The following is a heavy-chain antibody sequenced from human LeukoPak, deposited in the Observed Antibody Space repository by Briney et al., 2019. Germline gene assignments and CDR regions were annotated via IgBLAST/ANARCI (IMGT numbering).Heavy chain of an antibody. J-gene: IGHJ5*02. D-gene: IGHD3-16*02. CDR3: ARGDDTSVITNWLDP. Sequence: PGGSLRLSCAASGPFFSSYSMHWIRQAPGKGLEWVAVISHDGSKKYYADSVKGRVSIFRDNSKNTFYLQMSRLRIEDTAVFYCARGDDTSVITNWLDPWGQGTLVTVSS. V-gene: IGHV3-30*04. CDR2: ISHDGSKK. CDR1: GPFFSSYS.